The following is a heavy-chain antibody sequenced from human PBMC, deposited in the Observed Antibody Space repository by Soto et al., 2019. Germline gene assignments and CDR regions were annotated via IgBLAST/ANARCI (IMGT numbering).Heavy chain of an antibody. CDR2: IHYRGRT. D-gene: IGHD2-15*01. J-gene: IGHJ4*02. CDR1: GGSINSGGYY. CDR3: ARCRDAFGFDT. Sequence: QVQLQESGPGLVKPSETLSLTCNVSGGSINSGGYYWGGISQHPGKGLELIGYIHYRGRTSYNPSLQSRVSISLDMSGHHFSLKLTSVTAADTAVYYCARCRDAFGFDTWGQGTRVTVSS. V-gene: IGHV4-31*03.